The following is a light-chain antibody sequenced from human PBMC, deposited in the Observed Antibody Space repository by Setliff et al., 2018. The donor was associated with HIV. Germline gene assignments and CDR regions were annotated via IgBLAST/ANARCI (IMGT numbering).Light chain of an antibody. Sequence: ALTQPASVSGSPGQSITISCTGTSSDVGSYDLVSWYQQHPGKAPKLMIYEGSKRPSGVSNRFSGSKSGNTASLTTSGLQADDEADYYCSSYTSTSTLFVFGTGTKVTVL. V-gene: IGLV2-14*02. CDR1: SSDVGSYDL. J-gene: IGLJ1*01. CDR3: SSYTSTSTLFV. CDR2: EGS.